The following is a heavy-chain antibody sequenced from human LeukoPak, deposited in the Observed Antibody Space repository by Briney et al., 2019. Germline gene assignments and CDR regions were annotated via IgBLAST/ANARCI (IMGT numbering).Heavy chain of an antibody. CDR2: IKQDGSEK. V-gene: IGHV3-7*03. J-gene: IGHJ4*02. Sequence: GGTLRLSCAASGFTFSSYGMSWVRQAPGKGLEWVANIKQDGSEKYYVDSVKGRFTISRDNAKNSLYLQMNSLRAEDTALYYCARAVRGYSGSDYWGQGTLVTVSS. CDR1: GFTFSSYG. D-gene: IGHD5-12*01. CDR3: ARAVRGYSGSDY.